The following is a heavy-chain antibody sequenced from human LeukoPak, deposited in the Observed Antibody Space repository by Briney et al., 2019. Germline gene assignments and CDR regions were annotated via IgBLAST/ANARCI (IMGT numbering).Heavy chain of an antibody. CDR1: GFTFDDYA. D-gene: IGHD6-13*01. V-gene: IGHV3-9*01. J-gene: IGHJ1*01. Sequence: PGRSLRLSCAASGFTFDDYAMHWVRQAPGKGLEWVSGISWNSGSIGYADSVKGRFTISRDNAKNSLYLQMNSLRAEDTAVYYCARDSGSSWYAEYFQHWGQGTLVTVSS. CDR3: ARDSGSSWYAEYFQH. CDR2: ISWNSGSI.